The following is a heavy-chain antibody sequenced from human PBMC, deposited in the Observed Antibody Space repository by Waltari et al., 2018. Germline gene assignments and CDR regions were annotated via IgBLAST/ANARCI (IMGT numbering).Heavy chain of an antibody. CDR2: ISYDGSNK. J-gene: IGHJ4*02. Sequence: QVQLVESGGGVVQPGRSLRLSCAASGFTFSSYGMHWVRQAPGKGLEWVAVISYDGSNKYYADSVKGRFTISRDNSKNTLYLQMNSLRAEDTAVYYCARGSGWYDRPPGPIDYWGQGTLVTVSS. CDR3: ARGSGWYDRPPGPIDY. CDR1: GFTFSSYG. D-gene: IGHD6-19*01. V-gene: IGHV3-30*03.